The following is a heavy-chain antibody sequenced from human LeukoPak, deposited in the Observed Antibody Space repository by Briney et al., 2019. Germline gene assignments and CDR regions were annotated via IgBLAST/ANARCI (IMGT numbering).Heavy chain of an antibody. Sequence: GGSLRLSCAASGFTFSSYATSWVRQAPGKGPEWVSAISGSGGSTYYADSVKGRFTISRDNSKNTLYLQMNSLRAEDTAVYYCARKKGVTPYYYYGMDVWGQGTTVTVSS. J-gene: IGHJ6*02. V-gene: IGHV3-23*01. CDR2: ISGSGGST. D-gene: IGHD2-21*02. CDR1: GFTFSSYA. CDR3: ARKKGVTPYYYYGMDV.